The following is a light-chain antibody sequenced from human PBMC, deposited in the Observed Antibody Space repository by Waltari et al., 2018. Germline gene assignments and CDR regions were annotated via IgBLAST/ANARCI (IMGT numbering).Light chain of an antibody. V-gene: IGKV1-5*03. CDR1: QSISTW. CDR2: KAS. J-gene: IGKJ1*01. Sequence: DIQMTQSPSTLSASVGDRVNITCRASQSISTWLAWYQQKPGKAPNLLIYKASTLESGVPSRFSGSGSGTEFTLTISSLQPDDFATYYCQQYKTYWTFGQGTKVEIK. CDR3: QQYKTYWT.